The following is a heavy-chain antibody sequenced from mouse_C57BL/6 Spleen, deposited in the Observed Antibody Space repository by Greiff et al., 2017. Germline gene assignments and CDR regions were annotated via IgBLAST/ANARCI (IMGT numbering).Heavy chain of an antibody. Sequence: LQESGPELVKPGASVKISCKASGYAFSSSWMNWVKQRPGKGLEWIGRIYPGDGDTNYNGKFKGKATLTADKSSSTAYMQLSSLTSEDSAVYFCARDYYYGSSYNAMDYWGQGTSVTVSS. V-gene: IGHV1-82*01. CDR1: GYAFSSSW. CDR3: ARDYYYGSSYNAMDY. J-gene: IGHJ4*01. CDR2: IYPGDGDT. D-gene: IGHD1-1*01.